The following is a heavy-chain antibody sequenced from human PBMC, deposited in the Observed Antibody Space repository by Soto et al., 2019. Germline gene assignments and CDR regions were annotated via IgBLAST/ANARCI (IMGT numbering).Heavy chain of an antibody. CDR3: ARNTYYDFWSGYGGGEYYYYYMDV. CDR1: GFTFSSYG. J-gene: IGHJ6*03. V-gene: IGHV3-33*01. D-gene: IGHD3-3*01. Sequence: GGSLRLSCAASGFTFSSYGMHWVRQAPGKGLEWVAVIWYDGSNKYYADSVKGRFTISRDNSKNTLYLQMNSLRAEDTAVYYCARNTYYDFWSGYGGGEYYYYYMDVWGKGTTVTVSS. CDR2: IWYDGSNK.